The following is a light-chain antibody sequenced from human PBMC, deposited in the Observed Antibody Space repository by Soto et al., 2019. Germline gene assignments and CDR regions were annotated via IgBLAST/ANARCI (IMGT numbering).Light chain of an antibody. V-gene: IGLV3-21*04. CDR1: NIGSQS. J-gene: IGLJ2*01. CDR3: HVWDSDSDHPV. CDR2: YES. Sequence: SYELTQPPSVSVAPGETARITCGGNNIGSQSVHWYQQKAGQAPVLVIFYESDRPSGIPERFSGYNYGNTATLTITRVDAGDEADYYCHVWDSDSDHPVFGGGTKLTVL.